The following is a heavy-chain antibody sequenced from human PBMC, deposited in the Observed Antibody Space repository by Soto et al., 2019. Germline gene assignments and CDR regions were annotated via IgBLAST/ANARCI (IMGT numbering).Heavy chain of an antibody. CDR2: IYYSGST. Sequence: SETLSLTCTVSGGSISSYYWSWIRQPPGKGLEWIAYIYYSGSTNYNPSLKSRVTISVDTSKNQFSLKLSSVTAADTAVYYCARQVVAAAGTYNWFDPWGQGTLVTVSS. J-gene: IGHJ5*02. CDR1: GGSISSYY. CDR3: ARQVVAAAGTYNWFDP. V-gene: IGHV4-59*08. D-gene: IGHD6-13*01.